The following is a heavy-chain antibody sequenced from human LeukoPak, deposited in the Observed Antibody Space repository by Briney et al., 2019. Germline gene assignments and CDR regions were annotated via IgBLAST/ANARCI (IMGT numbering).Heavy chain of an antibody. CDR2: INPNSGGT. V-gene: IGHV1-2*02. Sequence: ASVKVSCKASGYTFTGYYMHWVRQAPGQGLEWMGWINPNSGGTNYAQKFQGRVTMTRDTSISTAYMELSRLRSDDTAVYYCARVVGGVGRNRPLRYMDVWGKGTTVTVSS. CDR1: GYTFTGYY. CDR3: ARVVGGVGRNRPLRYMDV. D-gene: IGHD1-14*01. J-gene: IGHJ6*03.